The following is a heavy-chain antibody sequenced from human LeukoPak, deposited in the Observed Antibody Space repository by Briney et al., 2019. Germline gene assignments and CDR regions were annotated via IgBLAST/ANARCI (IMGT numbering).Heavy chain of an antibody. CDR2: ISSGGSRK. CDR3: AKYAYNWNAPDGFDM. J-gene: IGHJ3*02. D-gene: IGHD1-1*01. CDR1: RFSFSDYD. Sequence: GGSLRLSCRASRFSFSDYDMHWVRQAPGKGLEWVAVISSGGSRKHYGDSVKGRFTISRDNSESTLFLQMNSLRTDDTSVYFCAKYAYNWNAPDGFDMWGQGTMVIVSS. V-gene: IGHV3-30*18.